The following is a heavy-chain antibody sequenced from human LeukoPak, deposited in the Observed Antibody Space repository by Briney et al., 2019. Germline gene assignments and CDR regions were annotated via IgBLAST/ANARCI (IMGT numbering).Heavy chain of an antibody. CDR3: ATPTTYFHDSSGFD. J-gene: IGHJ4*02. D-gene: IGHD3-22*01. V-gene: IGHV3-23*01. CDR1: GFIISSYT. CDR2: ISGPTGDT. Sequence: GGSLRLSCAASGFIISSYTMSWVRQAPGRGLEWLSTISGPTGDTYYAASMRGRFTISRDNSKNAMYLQMDSLRTEDTALYYCATPTTYFHDSSGFDWGQGAMVTVSS.